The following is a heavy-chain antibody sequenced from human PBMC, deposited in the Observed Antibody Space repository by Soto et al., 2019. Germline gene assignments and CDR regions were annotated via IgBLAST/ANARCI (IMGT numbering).Heavy chain of an antibody. J-gene: IGHJ6*02. Sequence: GVSLRLSCVASGFRFSKYAMSWVRQAPGKGLEWVSGITGSDSSTYYSDSVKGRFTISRDNSKNTLYLQMNSLRAEDTAIYYCAKDSYFGSGPPTYGMDVWGQGTTVTVS. CDR1: GFRFSKYA. CDR3: AKDSYFGSGPPTYGMDV. CDR2: ITGSDSST. D-gene: IGHD3-10*01. V-gene: IGHV3-23*01.